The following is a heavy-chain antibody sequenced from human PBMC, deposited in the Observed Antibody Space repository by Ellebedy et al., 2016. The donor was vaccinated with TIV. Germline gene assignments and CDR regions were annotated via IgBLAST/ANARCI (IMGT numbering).Heavy chain of an antibody. V-gene: IGHV3-11*04. CDR1: GFTISDSY. J-gene: IGHJ5*01. CDR2: ISAGGTVI. D-gene: IGHD6-13*01. CDR3: ARDPLRLTGYTTSWCDF. Sequence: PGGSLRLSCAVSGFTISDSYMSWVRQAPGKGLEWVSYISAGGTVIYYADSVQGRFIVSRDNAKNSLFLQMNSLRAEDTAVYYCARDPLRLTGYTTSWCDFWGQGTLVTVSS.